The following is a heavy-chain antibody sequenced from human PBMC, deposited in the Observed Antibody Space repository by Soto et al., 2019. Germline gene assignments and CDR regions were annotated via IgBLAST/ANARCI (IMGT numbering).Heavy chain of an antibody. CDR3: ASGYCSGGSCYSSPGNY. J-gene: IGHJ4*02. CDR1: GFTFSDHY. V-gene: IGHV3-72*01. CDR2: IRNNANSYTT. Sequence: EVQLVESGGGLVQPGGSLRLSCAASGFTFSDHYMDWVRLAPGKGLAWVGRIRNNANSYTTYYAASVKGRFTISRDDSNNSLYLQMNSLKTEDTALYYCASGYCSGGSCYSSPGNYWGQGTLVTVSS. D-gene: IGHD2-15*01.